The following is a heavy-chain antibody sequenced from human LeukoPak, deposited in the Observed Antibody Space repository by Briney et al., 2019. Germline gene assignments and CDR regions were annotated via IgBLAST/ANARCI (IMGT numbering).Heavy chain of an antibody. V-gene: IGHV4-59*01. D-gene: IGHD3-9*01. J-gene: IGHJ6*03. CDR2: IYYSGST. CDR1: GGSISSYY. Sequence: SETLSLTCTVSGGSISSYYWSWIRQPPGKGLEWIGYIYYSGSTNYNPSLKSRVTISVDTSKNQFSLKLSSVTAADTAVYYCARAPRIRYYDILTGYYRHYYYMDVWGKGTTITVSS. CDR3: ARAPRIRYYDILTGYYRHYYYMDV.